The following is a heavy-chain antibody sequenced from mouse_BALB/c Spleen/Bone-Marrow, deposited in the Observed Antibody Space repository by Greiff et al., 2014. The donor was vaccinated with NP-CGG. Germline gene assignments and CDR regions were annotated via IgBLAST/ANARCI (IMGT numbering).Heavy chain of an antibody. J-gene: IGHJ3*01. CDR1: GFTFSNYG. Sequence: VQLKESGGGLVQPGGSLKPSCAASGFTFSNYGMSWVRQTPDKRLEMIATVNVNGDRTYHPDSVKGRFTISRDNAKNTLSLQMSSLKSEDTAMYYCARGYDYSSWFAYWGQGTLVTVSA. CDR3: ARGYDYSSWFAY. D-gene: IGHD2-4*01. V-gene: IGHV5-6-3*01. CDR2: VNVNGDRT.